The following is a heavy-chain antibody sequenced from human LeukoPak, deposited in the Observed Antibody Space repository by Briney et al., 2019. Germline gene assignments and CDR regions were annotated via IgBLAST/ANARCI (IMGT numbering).Heavy chain of an antibody. CDR2: IKQDGSER. V-gene: IGHV3-7*01. CDR1: GFTFSSYW. J-gene: IGHJ4*01. D-gene: IGHD5-18*01. CDR3: ARGGYTYGYSDY. Sequence: GGSLRLSCAASGFTFSSYWMSWVRQAPGKGLEWVANIKQDGSERYYVDSVKGRFTISRDNAKNSLYLQMNSPRADDTAVYYCARGGYTYGYSDYWGHGTLVTVSS.